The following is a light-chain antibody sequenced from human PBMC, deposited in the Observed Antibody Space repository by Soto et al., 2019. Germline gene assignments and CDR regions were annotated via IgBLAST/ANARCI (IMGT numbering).Light chain of an antibody. Sequence: IVMTQSPGTLSVSPGERATLSCMASQSVSSNLAWYQQKPGQAPRLLIYGASTRATGIPARFSGSGSGTEFTLTISSLQSEDFAVYYCQQYNNWPLTFGGGTKVDIK. CDR1: QSVSSN. CDR3: QQYNNWPLT. CDR2: GAS. V-gene: IGKV3-15*01. J-gene: IGKJ4*01.